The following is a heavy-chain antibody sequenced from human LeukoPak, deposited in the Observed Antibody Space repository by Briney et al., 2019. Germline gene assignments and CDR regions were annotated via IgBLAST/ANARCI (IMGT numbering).Heavy chain of an antibody. CDR3: ARDSWGSYRYGDY. J-gene: IGHJ4*02. D-gene: IGHD3-16*02. V-gene: IGHV1-2*02. CDR2: INPNSGGT. CDR1: GYTFTGYY. Sequence: ASVKVSCKASGYTFTGYYMHWVRQAPGQGLECMGWINPNSGGTNYAQKFQGRVTMTRDTSISTAYMELSSLRSEDTAVYYCARDSWGSYRYGDYWGQGTLVTVSS.